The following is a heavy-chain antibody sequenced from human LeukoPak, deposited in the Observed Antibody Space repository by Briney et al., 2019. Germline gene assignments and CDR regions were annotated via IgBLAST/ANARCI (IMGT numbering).Heavy chain of an antibody. CDR1: GFTVSSNY. CDR3: ATESGIQWGKFDY. J-gene: IGHJ4*02. D-gene: IGHD3-10*01. CDR2: IYSGGGT. V-gene: IGHV3-66*01. Sequence: PGGSLRLSCAASGFTVSSNYMSWVRQAPGKGLEWVSAIYSGGGTHYGDSVKGRFTISRDNSKNTLYLQVNSLRAEDTAVYYCATESGIQWGKFDYWGQGTLVTVSS.